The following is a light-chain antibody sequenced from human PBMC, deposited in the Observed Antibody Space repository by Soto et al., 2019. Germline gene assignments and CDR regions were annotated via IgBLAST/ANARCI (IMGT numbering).Light chain of an antibody. Sequence: DIVMTQSPDSLAVSLGERATINCKSSQSVLFSSNNKNYLAWYQQRPGQPPKLLIYLASTRESGVPDRFSGSGSGTDFTLNITSLQAEDVAVYYCQQYESTPPTFGQGTKLEIK. V-gene: IGKV4-1*01. J-gene: IGKJ2*01. CDR3: QQYESTPPT. CDR2: LAS. CDR1: QSVLFSSNNKNY.